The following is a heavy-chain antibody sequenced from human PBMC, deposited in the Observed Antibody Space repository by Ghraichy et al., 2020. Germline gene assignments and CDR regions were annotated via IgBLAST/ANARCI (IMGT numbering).Heavy chain of an antibody. CDR3: ARDQSRYDFRSGYPSYYGLDV. CDR2: IYNSGNT. D-gene: IGHD3-3*01. CDR1: GGSVTSAGNY. V-gene: IGHV4-61*08. J-gene: IGHJ6*02. Sequence: SENLSLTCTVSGGSVTSAGNYWTWIRQPPGKGLEWIGHIYNSGNTDYQSSLKSRITISVDTSKNQFSLRLSSVTAADTAVYYCARDQSRYDFRSGYPSYYGLDVWGQGTTVTVSS.